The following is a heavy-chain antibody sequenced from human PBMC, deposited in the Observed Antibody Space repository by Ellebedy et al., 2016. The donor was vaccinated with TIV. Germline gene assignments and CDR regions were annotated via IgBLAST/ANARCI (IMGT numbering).Heavy chain of an antibody. CDR3: ATDGSYGDYLSPTHAFEL. V-gene: IGHV3-7*03. D-gene: IGHD4-17*01. CDR1: GFSFGGYW. CDR2: IKQNGGEK. J-gene: IGHJ3*01. Sequence: GESLKISCAASGFSFGGYWMSWVRQAPGKGLEWVANIKQNGGEKNYVDAVKGRFTISRDNAKNSLYLRMASLRAEDTAVYFCATDGSYGDYLSPTHAFELWGQGTMVTVSS.